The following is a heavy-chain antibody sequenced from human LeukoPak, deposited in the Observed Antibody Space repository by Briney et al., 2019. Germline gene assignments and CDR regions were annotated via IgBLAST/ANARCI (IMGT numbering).Heavy chain of an antibody. D-gene: IGHD1-26*01. CDR3: ARTLLPATRRAFDI. CDR2: INTSRRT. V-gene: IGHV4-61*02. J-gene: IGHJ3*02. CDR1: GGPLNTGSYY. Sequence: KTSPTLYLTCTVSGGPLNTGSYYWSWIRPPAGKGLEWIGRINTSRRTNYNPSLESQVTISVDTSKNQPSLNLSSVTAADTPVYSCARTLLPATRRAFDIGGQGTVVTVSS.